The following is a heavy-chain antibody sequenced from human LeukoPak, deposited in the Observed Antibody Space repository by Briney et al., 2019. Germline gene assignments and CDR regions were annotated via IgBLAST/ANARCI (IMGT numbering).Heavy chain of an antibody. CDR1: GYTFTDYY. Sequence: DSVKVSCKASGYTFTDYYMHWVRQAPGQGLEWMGWINPKSGATKYAQGFQGRVAVTRDTSIRTADMELSSLRSDDTAVYYCATSYALGSYLFWDQGTLVTVSS. CDR2: INPKSGAT. V-gene: IGHV1-2*02. CDR3: ATSYALGSYLF. J-gene: IGHJ4*02. D-gene: IGHD3-10*01.